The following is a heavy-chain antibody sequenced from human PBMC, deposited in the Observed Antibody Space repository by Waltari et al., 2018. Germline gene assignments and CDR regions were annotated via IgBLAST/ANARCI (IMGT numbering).Heavy chain of an antibody. D-gene: IGHD3-16*01. CDR1: GGSISSSSSY. CDR3: ARVALFMITFGGVNWFDP. J-gene: IGHJ5*02. V-gene: IGHV4-39*07. Sequence: QLQLQESGPGLVKPSETLSLTCTVSGGSISSSSSYWGWLRQPPGKGLEWIGSIYYSGSTYYNPSLKSRVTISVDTSKNQFSLKLSSVTAADTAVYYCARVALFMITFGGVNWFDPWGQGTLVTVSS. CDR2: IYYSGST.